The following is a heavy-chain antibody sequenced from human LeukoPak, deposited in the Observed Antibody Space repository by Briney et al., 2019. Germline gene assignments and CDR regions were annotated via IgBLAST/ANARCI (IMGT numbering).Heavy chain of an antibody. CDR3: SVPIVATIYTYDY. V-gene: IGHV3-15*01. CDR1: GFTFSNAW. J-gene: IGHJ4*02. CDR2: IKSKTDDGTT. D-gene: IGHD5-12*01. Sequence: GGSLRLSCAASGFTFSNAWMSWVRQAPGKGLEWVGHIKSKTDDGTTDYAAPVRGRFTSSRDDSIHTLYPQMNSLKTEDTAVYYCSVPIVATIYTYDYWGQGTLVTVSS.